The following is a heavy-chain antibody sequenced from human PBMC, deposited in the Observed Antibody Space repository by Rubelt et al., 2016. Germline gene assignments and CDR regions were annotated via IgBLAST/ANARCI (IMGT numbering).Heavy chain of an antibody. D-gene: IGHD3-10*01. CDR1: GGSFSGYY. CDR3: ARGQRSGGYDY. CDR2: IYYSGST. J-gene: IGHJ4*02. Sequence: QVQLQQWGAGLLKPSETLSLTCAVYGGSFSGYYWSWIRQPPGKGLEWIGYIYYSGSTNYNPSLKSRVTISVDTSKNQFSLKLSSVTAADTAVYYCARGQRSGGYDYWGQGTLVTVSS. V-gene: IGHV4-34*11.